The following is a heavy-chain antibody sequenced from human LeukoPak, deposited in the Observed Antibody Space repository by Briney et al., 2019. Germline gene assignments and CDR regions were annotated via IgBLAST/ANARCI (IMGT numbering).Heavy chain of an antibody. CDR1: GFTFSSYG. CDR2: IRYDGSNK. J-gene: IGHJ4*02. V-gene: IGHV3-30*02. CDR3: ARGEGFYDSSGYLY. Sequence: PGGSLRLSCAASGFTFSSYGMHWVRQAPGKGLEWVAFIRYDGSNKYYADSVKGRFTISRDNSKNTLYLQMNSLRAGDTAVYYCARGEGFYDSSGYLYWGQGTLVTVSS. D-gene: IGHD3-22*01.